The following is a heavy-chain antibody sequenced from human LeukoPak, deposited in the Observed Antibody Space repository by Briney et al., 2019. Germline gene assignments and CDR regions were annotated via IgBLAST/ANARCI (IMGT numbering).Heavy chain of an antibody. Sequence: PGGSLRLSCAASGFTFSSYAMHWVRQAPGKGLEWVAVISYDGSNKYYADSVKGRFTISRDNSKNTLYLQMNSLRAEDTAVYYCARGIPYDSSGYYTQGPDYWGQGTLVTVSS. J-gene: IGHJ4*02. V-gene: IGHV3-30*04. CDR2: ISYDGSNK. D-gene: IGHD3-22*01. CDR3: ARGIPYDSSGYYTQGPDY. CDR1: GFTFSSYA.